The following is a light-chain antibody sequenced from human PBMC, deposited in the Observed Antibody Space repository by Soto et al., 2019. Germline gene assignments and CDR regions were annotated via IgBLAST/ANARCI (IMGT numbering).Light chain of an antibody. CDR1: QSISSY. J-gene: IGKJ2*01. CDR2: AAS. CDR3: QQSYSTPFT. V-gene: IGKV1-39*01. Sequence: DIRMTQSQSSLSESVGDRVTITCRASQSISSYLNWYQQKPGKAHKLLIYAASSLQSEVPSMFSVSGSEIDFTLTIISLQPEDFATYYFQQSYSTPFTFGQGTKLEIK.